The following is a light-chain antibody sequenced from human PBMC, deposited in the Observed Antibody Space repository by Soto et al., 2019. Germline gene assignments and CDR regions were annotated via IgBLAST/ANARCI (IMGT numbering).Light chain of an antibody. J-gene: IGKJ1*01. CDR1: QSVLYSSNNKNY. CDR2: WAS. V-gene: IGKV4-1*01. CDR3: QQYYSTPWP. Sequence: VMSKSPDSLAVSLGERATINCKSSQSVLYSSNNKNYLAWYQQKPGQPPKLLIYWASTRESGVPDRFSGSGSGTDFTLTISSLQAEAVAVYYCQQYYSTPWPFCQGTKVDIK.